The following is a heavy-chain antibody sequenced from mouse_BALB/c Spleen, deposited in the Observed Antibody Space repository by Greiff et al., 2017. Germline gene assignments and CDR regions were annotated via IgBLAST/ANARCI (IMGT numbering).Heavy chain of an antibody. Sequence: QVQLQQSGAELVKPGASVKLSCKASGYTFTSYYMYWVKQSPGQGLEWIGEINPSNGGTNFNEKFKSKATLTVDKSSSTAYMQLSSLTSEDSAVYYCTRSGGRSFAWFAYWGQGTLVTVSA. D-gene: IGHD1-1*01. CDR3: TRSGGRSFAWFAY. J-gene: IGHJ3*01. CDR2: INPSNGGT. V-gene: IGHV1S81*02. CDR1: GYTFTSYY.